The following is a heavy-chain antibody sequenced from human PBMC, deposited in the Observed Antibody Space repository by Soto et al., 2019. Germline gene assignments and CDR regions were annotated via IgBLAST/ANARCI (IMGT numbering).Heavy chain of an antibody. V-gene: IGHV3-23*01. CDR1: VFTFSSYA. D-gene: IGHD2-15*01. CDR2: VSIGGST. Sequence: WWSLRLSCSASVFTFSSYAMGWFRQGPGKGLEWVAVVSIGGSTHYADSVRGRFTISRDNSKNTLSLQMNSLTAEDTAVYFCAKRRGAGGHFDYWGQGALVTVSS. J-gene: IGHJ4*02. CDR3: AKRRGAGGHFDY.